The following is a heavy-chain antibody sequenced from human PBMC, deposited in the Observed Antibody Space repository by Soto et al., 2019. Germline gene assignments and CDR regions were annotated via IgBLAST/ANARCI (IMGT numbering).Heavy chain of an antibody. Sequence: EVQLLESGGGLVQPGESLRLSCAASGFTFSSYAMSWVRQAPGKGLEWVSAISGSGGSTYYADSVKGRFTISRDNSKNTLYLQMNSLRAEDTAVYYCAKDVYGGYYFDYWGQGTLVTVSS. CDR2: ISGSGGST. CDR3: AKDVYGGYYFDY. J-gene: IGHJ4*02. D-gene: IGHD4-17*01. CDR1: GFTFSSYA. V-gene: IGHV3-23*01.